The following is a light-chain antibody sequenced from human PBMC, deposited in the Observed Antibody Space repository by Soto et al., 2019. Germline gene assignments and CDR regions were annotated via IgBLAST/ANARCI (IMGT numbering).Light chain of an antibody. CDR1: EDINRY. CDR2: LAS. J-gene: IGKJ1*01. CDR3: QQSYGRPPRT. V-gene: IGKV1-39*01. Sequence: DVQMTQSPSSLAASVGDRVTITCRASEDINRYLNWYQQKPGKAPKILIYLASSLQSGVPSRFSGSGYGTDFTLTITSLQPEDFATYYCQQSYGRPPRTFGPGTKVEIK.